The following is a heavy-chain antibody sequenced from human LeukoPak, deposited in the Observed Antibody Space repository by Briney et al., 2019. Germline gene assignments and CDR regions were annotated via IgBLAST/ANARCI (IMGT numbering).Heavy chain of an antibody. CDR1: GFTFSSYG. V-gene: IGHV3-23*01. D-gene: IGHD3-16*01. J-gene: IGHJ4*02. Sequence: GGSLRLSCAASGFTFSSYGMSWVRQAPGKGLEWVSAISGSGGSTYYADSVKGRFTISRDNSKNTLYLQMNSLRAEDTAVYYCAKSEWLRWDIDYWGQGTLVTVSS. CDR3: AKSEWLRWDIDY. CDR2: ISGSGGST.